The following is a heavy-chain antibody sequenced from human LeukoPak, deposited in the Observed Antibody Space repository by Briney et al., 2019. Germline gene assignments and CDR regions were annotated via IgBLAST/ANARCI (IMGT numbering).Heavy chain of an antibody. CDR1: GFTVSSNF. Sequence: LRLSCAASGFTVSSNFMSWIRQHPGKGLEWIGYIYYSGSTYYNPSLKSRVTISVDTSKNQFSLKLSSVTAADTAVYYCARVRKYWGTDYWGQGTLVTASS. CDR3: ARVRKYWGTDY. D-gene: IGHD2-8*02. V-gene: IGHV4-31*02. J-gene: IGHJ4*02. CDR2: IYYSGST.